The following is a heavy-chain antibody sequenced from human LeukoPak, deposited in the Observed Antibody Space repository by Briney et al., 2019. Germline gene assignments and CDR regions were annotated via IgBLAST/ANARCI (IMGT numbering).Heavy chain of an antibody. J-gene: IGHJ4*02. Sequence: SGGSLRLSCAGSGFTFSTYWMTWVRQAPGKGLEWVANINQDGGEKYYVDSVKGRFTISRDNAKNSLYLQMNSLRAEDTAVYYCARAGLLWFGESKFDYWGQGTLVTVSS. CDR2: INQDGGEK. D-gene: IGHD3-10*01. V-gene: IGHV3-7*01. CDR3: ARAGLLWFGESKFDY. CDR1: GFTFSTYW.